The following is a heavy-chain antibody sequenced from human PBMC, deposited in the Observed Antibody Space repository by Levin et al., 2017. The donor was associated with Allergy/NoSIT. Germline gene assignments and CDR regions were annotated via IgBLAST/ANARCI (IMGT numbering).Heavy chain of an antibody. D-gene: IGHD3-10*01. J-gene: IGHJ3*02. Sequence: GGSLRLSCAASGFTFSSYWMHWVRQAPGKGLVWVSRINSDGSSTSYADSVKGRFTISRDNAKNTLYLQMNSLRAEDTAVYYCARVADDYGSGSDDAFDSWGQGTMVTVSS. CDR1: GFTFSSYW. CDR3: ARVADDYGSGSDDAFDS. CDR2: INSDGSST. V-gene: IGHV3-74*01.